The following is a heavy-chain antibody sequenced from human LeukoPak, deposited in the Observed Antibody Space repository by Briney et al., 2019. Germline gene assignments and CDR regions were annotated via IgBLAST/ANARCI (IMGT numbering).Heavy chain of an antibody. J-gene: IGHJ4*02. D-gene: IGHD6-19*01. CDR3: ARDTGWHNYAY. CDR1: GVTFSSYW. CDR2: IKEDGSKN. V-gene: IGHV3-7*03. Sequence: GGSLRLSCAASGVTFSSYWMSWVRQAPGKGLEWVANIKEDGSKNYYVDSVKGRFTISRDNAKNALYLQMNSLRAEDTAVYYCARDTGWHNYAYWGQGTLVIVSS.